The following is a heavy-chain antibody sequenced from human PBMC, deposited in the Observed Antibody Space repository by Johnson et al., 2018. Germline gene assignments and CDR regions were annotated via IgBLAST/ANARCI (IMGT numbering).Heavy chain of an antibody. J-gene: IGHJ1*01. V-gene: IGHV3-23*04. D-gene: IGHD3-22*01. CDR3: AKHHSLPMTSTYFQY. CDR1: GFTFSTFG. CDR2: ITASGGTT. Sequence: VQLVEAGGGVVQPGMSLRLSCAASGFTFSTFGMHWVRQAPGKGLEWISAITASGGTTYYVESVKGRCTISRDNSKNTLYVQMNSLRAEDTAVYYCAKHHSLPMTSTYFQYWGQGTLVTVSS.